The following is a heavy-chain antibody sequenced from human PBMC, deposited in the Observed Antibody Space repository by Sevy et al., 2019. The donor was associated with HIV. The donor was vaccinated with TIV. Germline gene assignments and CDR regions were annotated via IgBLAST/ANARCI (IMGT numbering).Heavy chain of an antibody. Sequence: SETLSLTCTVSGGSISSSSYYWGWIRQPPGKGLEWIGSIYYSGGTYYNPSLKSRVAISVDTSKNQFSLKLSSVTAADTAGYYCARPVNYYDSSGYFDAFDIWGQGTMVTVS. CDR2: IYYSGGT. J-gene: IGHJ3*02. CDR1: GGSISSSSYY. CDR3: ARPVNYYDSSGYFDAFDI. D-gene: IGHD3-22*01. V-gene: IGHV4-39*01.